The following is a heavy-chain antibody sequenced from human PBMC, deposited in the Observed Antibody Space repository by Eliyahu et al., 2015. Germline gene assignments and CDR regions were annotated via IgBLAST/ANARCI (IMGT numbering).Heavy chain of an antibody. V-gene: IGHV3-66*01. CDR3: ARDFKFDMPGTTXWWFDP. J-gene: IGHJ5*02. CDR1: XFXVTTNX. Sequence: DVQLVESGGGLVQPGGSLRLSCVISXFXVTTNXMSWVRQAPGKGLEWVSVIYADGTTNYADSVEGRFTISRDNLKNTLYLQMNALRPEDAAVYYCARDFKFDMPGTTXWWFDPWGQGTLVTVSS. CDR2: IYADGTT. D-gene: IGHD1-1*01.